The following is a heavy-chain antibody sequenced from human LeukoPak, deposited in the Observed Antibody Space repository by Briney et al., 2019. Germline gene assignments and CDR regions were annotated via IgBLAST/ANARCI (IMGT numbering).Heavy chain of an antibody. CDR3: ARAGRWEGRPHAFDI. Sequence: SETLSLTCTVSAGSISSYYWNWIRQPPGKGLEWIGYIYYSGTTNYNPSLKSRVTISVGTSKSQFSLTLTSVTAADTALYYCARAGRWEGRPHAFDIWGQGTMVTVSS. CDR2: IYYSGTT. J-gene: IGHJ3*02. CDR1: AGSISSYY. V-gene: IGHV4-59*01. D-gene: IGHD1-26*01.